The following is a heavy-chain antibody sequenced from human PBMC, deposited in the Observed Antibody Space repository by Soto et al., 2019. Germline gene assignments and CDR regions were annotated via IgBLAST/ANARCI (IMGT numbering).Heavy chain of an antibody. CDR1: GDSISSYY. CDR2: IYYSGST. CDR3: ARSNGDYGDY. D-gene: IGHD4-17*01. Sequence: SETLSLTCTVSGDSISSYYWSWIRQPPGKGLEWIGYIYYSGSTNYNPSLKSRVTISVDTSKNQFSLKLSSVTAADTAVYYCARSNGDYGDYWSQATLVTVSS. J-gene: IGHJ4*02. V-gene: IGHV4-59*01.